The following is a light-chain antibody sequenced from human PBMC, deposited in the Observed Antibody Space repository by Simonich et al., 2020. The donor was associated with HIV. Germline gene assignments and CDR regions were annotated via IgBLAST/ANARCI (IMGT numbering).Light chain of an antibody. CDR1: QSVNSY. J-gene: IGKJ4*01. V-gene: IGKV3-11*01. Sequence: EIVLTQFPATLSLSPGERATLSCRASQSVNSYLAWYQQKPGQAPRLLIYDASNRATGIPARFSGSGSGTDFTLTISSLEPEDFAVYYCQQYNNCPPLTFGGGTKVEI. CDR2: DAS. CDR3: QQYNNCPPLT.